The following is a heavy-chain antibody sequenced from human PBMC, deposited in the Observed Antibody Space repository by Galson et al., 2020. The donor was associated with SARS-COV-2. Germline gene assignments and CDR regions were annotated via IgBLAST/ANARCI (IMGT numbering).Heavy chain of an antibody. Sequence: SVKVSCKASGGTFSSYAISWVRQAPGQGLEWMGGIIPIFGTANYAQKFQGRVTITADESTSTAYMELSSLRSEDTAVYYCARGEVEQQLVRYYYYYGMDVWGQGTTVTVSS. CDR2: IIPIFGTA. J-gene: IGHJ6*02. CDR1: GGTFSSYA. V-gene: IGHV1-69*13. D-gene: IGHD6-13*01. CDR3: ARGEVEQQLVRYYYYYGMDV.